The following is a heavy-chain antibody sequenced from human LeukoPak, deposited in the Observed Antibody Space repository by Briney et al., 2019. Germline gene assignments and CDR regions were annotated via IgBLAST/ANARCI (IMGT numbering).Heavy chain of an antibody. V-gene: IGHV4-39*01. CDR2: IYYFGNA. CDR1: GGSITTRRYY. D-gene: IGHD3-10*01. Sequence: PSETLSLTCSVSGGSITTRRYYWGWIRQSPWKGLEWIGSIYYFGNAYYTPSLTSRATISIDTSKKQISLRLTSVTATDTAIYYCATHEEGSYFESWGQGTLVTVSS. CDR3: ATHEEGSYFES. J-gene: IGHJ4*02.